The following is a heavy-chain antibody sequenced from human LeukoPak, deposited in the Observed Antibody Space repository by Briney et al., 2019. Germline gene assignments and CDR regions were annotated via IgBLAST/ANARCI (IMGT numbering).Heavy chain of an antibody. J-gene: IGHJ4*02. V-gene: IGHV3-23*01. Sequence: GGSLRLSCTTSGFTFSEFVMSWVRQAPGKGLEWVSSITSTSGSIYYADSVKGRFTISRDNSKNTLYLQMNSLRAEDTAVYYCARLTTGGRPDYWGQGTLVTVSS. CDR1: GFTFSEFV. D-gene: IGHD4-11*01. CDR3: ARLTTGGRPDY. CDR2: ITSTSGSI.